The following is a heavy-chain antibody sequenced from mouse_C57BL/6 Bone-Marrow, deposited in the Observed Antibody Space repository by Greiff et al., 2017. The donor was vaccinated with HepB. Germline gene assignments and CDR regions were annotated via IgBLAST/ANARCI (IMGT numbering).Heavy chain of an antibody. CDR3: AIHSSGYRFAY. CDR2: IHPSDSDT. V-gene: IGHV1-74*01. D-gene: IGHD3-2*02. Sequence: QVQLKQPGAELVKPGASVKVSCKASGYTFTSYWMHWVKQRPGQGLEWIGRIHPSDSDTNYNQKFKGKATLTVDKSSSTAYMQLSSLTSEDSAVYYCAIHSSGYRFAYWGQGTLVTVSA. CDR1: GYTFTSYW. J-gene: IGHJ3*01.